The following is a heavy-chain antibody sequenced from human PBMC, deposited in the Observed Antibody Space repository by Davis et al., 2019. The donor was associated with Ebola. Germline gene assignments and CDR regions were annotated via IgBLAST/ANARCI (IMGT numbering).Heavy chain of an antibody. Sequence: SLKTSCASSGFTFDDYAMHWVRQAPGKGLEWVSGISWNSGSIGYADSVKGRFTISRDNAKNSLYLQMNSLRAEDTALYYCAKDMSGYYGSGSHHWGQGTLVTVSS. CDR2: ISWNSGSI. J-gene: IGHJ5*02. D-gene: IGHD3-10*01. V-gene: IGHV3-9*01. CDR3: AKDMSGYYGSGSHH. CDR1: GFTFDDYA.